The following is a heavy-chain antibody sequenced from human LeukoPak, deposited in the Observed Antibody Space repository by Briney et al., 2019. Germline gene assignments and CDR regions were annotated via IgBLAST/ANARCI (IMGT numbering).Heavy chain of an antibody. CDR3: AKSGAYVIDY. J-gene: IGHJ4*02. V-gene: IGHV3-30*04. CDR1: GFTFSGYP. CDR2: ISDDGGRK. D-gene: IGHD3-10*02. Sequence: PGGSLRLSCAASGFTFSGYPMHWVRQAPGKGLDWVAIISDDGGRKFYADSVKGRFTISRDNSKNTLYLQMNSLRAEDTAVYYCAKSGAYVIDYWGQGTLVTVSS.